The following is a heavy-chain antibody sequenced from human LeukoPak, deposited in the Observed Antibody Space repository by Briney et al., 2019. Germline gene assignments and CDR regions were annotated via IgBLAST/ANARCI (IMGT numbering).Heavy chain of an antibody. CDR2: ISSDGGDT. D-gene: IGHD4-23*01. V-gene: IGHV3-23*01. Sequence: GGSLRLSCAASGFTFSNSAMSWVRQAPGKGLEWVSGISSDGGDTRNADSVKGRSTISRDNSSHTLYLQMISLRVEDSAIYYCAKKNSGPNTFDFWGQGTLVTVSS. CDR3: AKKNSGPNTFDF. J-gene: IGHJ4*02. CDR1: GFTFSNSA.